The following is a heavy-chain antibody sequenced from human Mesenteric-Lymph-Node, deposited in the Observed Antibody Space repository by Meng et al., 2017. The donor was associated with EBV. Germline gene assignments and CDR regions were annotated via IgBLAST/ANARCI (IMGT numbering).Heavy chain of an antibody. CDR3: GRDGGYSYGYPLDY. V-gene: IGHV3-74*01. CDR1: GFTFSSYR. J-gene: IGHJ4*02. D-gene: IGHD5-18*01. Sequence: EGRVVGSGGGLVQAGGSLRLSCAASGFTFSSYRMHWVRQAPGKGLVWVSRIDSDGSSTNYADSVKGRFTISRDNAKNTLYLQMNSLRAEDAAVYYCGRDGGYSYGYPLDYWGQGTLVTVSS. CDR2: IDSDGSST.